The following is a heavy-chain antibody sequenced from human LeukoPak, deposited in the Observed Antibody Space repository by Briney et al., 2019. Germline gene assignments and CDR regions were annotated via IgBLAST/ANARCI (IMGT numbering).Heavy chain of an antibody. CDR3: ARGYEGYLDY. Sequence: ASETLSLTCTVYGESFNVYFWSWIRQPPGKGLEWIGEINHIGRTNSDPSVKSRVTMSIDTSKNQFSLKLTSVSAADTAVYYCARGYEGYLDYWGQGTQVTVSS. D-gene: IGHD3-3*01. J-gene: IGHJ4*02. CDR2: INHIGRT. CDR1: GESFNVYF. V-gene: IGHV4-34*01.